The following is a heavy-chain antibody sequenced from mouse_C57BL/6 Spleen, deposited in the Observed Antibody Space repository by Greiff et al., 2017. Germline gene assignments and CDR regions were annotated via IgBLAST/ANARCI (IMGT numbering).Heavy chain of an antibody. V-gene: IGHV1-69*01. Sequence: VQLQQPGAELVMPGASVKLSCKASGYTFTSYWMHWVKQRPGQGLEWIGEIDPSDSSTNYNQKFKCKSTLTLDKSSSTAYMQLSSLTSEDSAVYYCARVNYYGSSYYFDYWGQGTTLTVSS. CDR3: ARVNYYGSSYYFDY. CDR1: GYTFTSYW. CDR2: IDPSDSST. J-gene: IGHJ2*01. D-gene: IGHD1-1*01.